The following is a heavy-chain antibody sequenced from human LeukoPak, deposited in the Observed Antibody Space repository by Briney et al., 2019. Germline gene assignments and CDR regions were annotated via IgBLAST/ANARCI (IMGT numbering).Heavy chain of an antibody. J-gene: IGHJ4*02. V-gene: IGHV1-2*02. Sequence: AASVKVSCTASGYTFTGYYIHWVRQAPGQGLEWMGWINPNSGGTNYAQKLQGRVTMTTDTSTSTAYMELRSLRSDDTAVYYCARERGPRGHYYGSGSYYIDYWGQGTLVTVSS. CDR2: INPNSGGT. CDR1: GYTFTGYY. CDR3: ARERGPRGHYYGSGSYYIDY. D-gene: IGHD3-10*01.